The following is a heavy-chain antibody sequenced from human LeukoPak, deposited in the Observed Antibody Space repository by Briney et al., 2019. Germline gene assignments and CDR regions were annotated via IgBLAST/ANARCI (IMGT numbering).Heavy chain of an antibody. J-gene: IGHJ4*02. V-gene: IGHV3-21*01. CDR1: GFTFSDYI. CDR3: ARCAYGEDYFDY. CDR2: ISGDSRFI. D-gene: IGHD4-17*01. Sequence: GGSLRLSCAASGFTFSDYIINWVRQAPGRGLEWVSSISGDSRFIYYADSVKGRFTISRDNAKNSLYLQMNSLRDEDTAVYYCARCAYGEDYFDYWGQGTLVTVSS.